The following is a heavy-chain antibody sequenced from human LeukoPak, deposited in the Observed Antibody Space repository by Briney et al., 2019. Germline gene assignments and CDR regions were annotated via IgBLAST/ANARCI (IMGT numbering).Heavy chain of an antibody. J-gene: IGHJ3*01. CDR3: ARDVIG. Sequence: SVKVSCKASGYTFTRYYMHWVRQAPGQGLEWMGGIIPIFGTANYAQKFQGRATITADESTSTAYMELSSLRSEDTVVYYCARDVIGWGQGTMVTVSS. V-gene: IGHV1-69*13. CDR1: GYTFTRYY. CDR2: IIPIFGTA.